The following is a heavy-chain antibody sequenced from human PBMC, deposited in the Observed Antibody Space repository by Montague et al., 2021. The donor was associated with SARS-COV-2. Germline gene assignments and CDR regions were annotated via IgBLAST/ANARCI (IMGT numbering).Heavy chain of an antibody. D-gene: IGHD3-10*01. Sequence: PALVKPTQTLTLTCTFSGFSRSTSGMCVSWIRQPPGKALEWLARIDWDDDKYYSTSLKTRLTISKDTSKNQVVLTMTNMDPVDTATYYCARISYGSGRGFDYWGQGTLVTVSS. J-gene: IGHJ4*02. CDR2: IDWDDDK. CDR3: ARISYGSGRGFDY. CDR1: GFSRSTSGMC. V-gene: IGHV2-70*11.